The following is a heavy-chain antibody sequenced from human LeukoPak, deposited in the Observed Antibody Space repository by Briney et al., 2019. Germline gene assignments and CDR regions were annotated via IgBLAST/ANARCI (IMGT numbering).Heavy chain of an antibody. V-gene: IGHV3-23*01. D-gene: IGHD3-10*01. J-gene: IGHJ2*01. CDR3: ARKITMVRGPLIKGYFDL. CDR2: ISGSGGST. CDR1: GFTFSSYG. Sequence: GSLRLSCAASGFTFSSYGMHWVRQAPGKGLEWVSAISGSGGSTYYADPVKGRFIISRDMNTLFLQMNNLRPEDTAMYYCARKITMVRGPLIKGYFDLWGRGTLVSVSS.